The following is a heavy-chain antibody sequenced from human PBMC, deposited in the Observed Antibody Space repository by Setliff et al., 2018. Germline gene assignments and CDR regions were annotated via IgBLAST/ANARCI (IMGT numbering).Heavy chain of an antibody. J-gene: IGHJ5*02. Sequence: SVTLSLTCTVSGGSTSRGDYYWSWIRQHPGKGLAWIGYIYYSGSTYYNPSLKSRVTISVDTSKNQFSLKLSSVTAADTAVYYCASSRGAAGFVNWFDTWGQGTLVTVSS. V-gene: IGHV4-31*03. D-gene: IGHD6-13*01. CDR2: IYYSGST. CDR1: GGSTSRGDYY. CDR3: ASSRGAAGFVNWFDT.